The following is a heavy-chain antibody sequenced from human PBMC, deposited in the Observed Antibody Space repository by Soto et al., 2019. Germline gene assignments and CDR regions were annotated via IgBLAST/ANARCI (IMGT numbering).Heavy chain of an antibody. CDR1: GGSFSGYY. CDR2: INHSGST. Sequence: SETLSLTCAVYGGSFSGYYWSWIRQPPGKGLEWIGEINHSGSTNYNPSLKSRVTISVDTSKNQFSLKLSSVTAADTAVYYCAREVDYGEHGGLDYWGQGTLVTVSS. CDR3: AREVDYGEHGGLDY. V-gene: IGHV4-34*01. J-gene: IGHJ4*02. D-gene: IGHD4-17*01.